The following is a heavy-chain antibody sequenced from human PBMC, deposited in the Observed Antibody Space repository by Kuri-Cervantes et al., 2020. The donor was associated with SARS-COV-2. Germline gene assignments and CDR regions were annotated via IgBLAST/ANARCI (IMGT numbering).Heavy chain of an antibody. D-gene: IGHD3-10*01. V-gene: IGHV3-21*01. CDR2: ISSSSSYI. J-gene: IGHJ4*02. CDR3: ARDLRQGKSLDY. CDR1: GLSFSDHY. Sequence: GESLKISCTGSGLSFSDHYMDWVRQAPGKGLEWVSSISSSSSYIYYADSVKGRFTISRDNAKNSVYLQMNSLRAEDTAVYYCARDLRQGKSLDYWGQGTLVTVSS.